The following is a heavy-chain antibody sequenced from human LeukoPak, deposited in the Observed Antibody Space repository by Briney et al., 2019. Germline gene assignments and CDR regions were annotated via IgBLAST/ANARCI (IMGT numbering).Heavy chain of an antibody. D-gene: IGHD4-17*01. Sequence: SETLSLTCTVSGGSISSYYWSWIRQPPGKGLEWIGYIYYSGSTNYNPSLKSRVTISVDTSKNQFSLKLSSVTAGDTAVYYCARAKYDYGDRNWFDPWGQATLVTAPS. V-gene: IGHV4-59*01. CDR2: IYYSGST. CDR1: GGSISSYY. J-gene: IGHJ5*02. CDR3: ARAKYDYGDRNWFDP.